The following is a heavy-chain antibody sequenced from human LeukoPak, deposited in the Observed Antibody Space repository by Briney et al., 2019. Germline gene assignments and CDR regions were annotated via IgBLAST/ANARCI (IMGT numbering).Heavy chain of an antibody. CDR2: LNPNSGVT. CDR3: ARVPGCGGDCWKLDY. Sequence: GASVKVSCKASGYTFTGYFMHWMRQAPGQGLEWMGRLNPNSGVTNYAQKFQGRVTMTRDTSISTAYMELSRLRSDDTAVYYCARVPGCGGDCWKLDYWGQGTLVTVSS. CDR1: GYTFTGYF. V-gene: IGHV1-2*06. D-gene: IGHD2-21*02. J-gene: IGHJ4*02.